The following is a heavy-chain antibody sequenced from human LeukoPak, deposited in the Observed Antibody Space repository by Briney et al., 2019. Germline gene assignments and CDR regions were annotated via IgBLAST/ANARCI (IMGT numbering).Heavy chain of an antibody. V-gene: IGHV4-59*08. CDR1: GGSISSYY. J-gene: IGHJ4*02. CDR2: IYYSGST. D-gene: IGHD1-1*01. Sequence: NASETLSLTCTVSGGSISSYYWSWIRQPPGKGLEWIGYIYYSGSTNYNPSLKSRVTISVDTSKNQFSLKLSSVTAADTAVYYCARQGRGTFDYWGQGTLVTVSS. CDR3: ARQGRGTFDY.